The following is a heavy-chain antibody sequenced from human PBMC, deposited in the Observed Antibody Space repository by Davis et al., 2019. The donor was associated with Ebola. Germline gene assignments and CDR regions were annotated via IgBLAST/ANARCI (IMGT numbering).Heavy chain of an antibody. D-gene: IGHD6-6*01. V-gene: IGHV3-23*01. CDR2: ISGSGGST. CDR1: GFTFSSYA. J-gene: IGHJ6*04. CDR3: ARIAAPAPYYYGMDV. Sequence: GESLKISCAASGFTFSSYAMSWVRQASGKGLEWVSAISGSGGSTYYADSVKGRFTISRDNSKNTLYLQMNSLRAEDTAVYYCARIAAPAPYYYGMDVWGKGTTVTVSS.